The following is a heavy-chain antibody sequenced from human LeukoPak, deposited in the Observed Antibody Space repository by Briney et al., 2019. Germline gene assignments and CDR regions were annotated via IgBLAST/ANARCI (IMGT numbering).Heavy chain of an antibody. CDR3: VSAAPRGYYYYIHV. CDR1: GGSISSSSHY. J-gene: IGHJ6*03. D-gene: IGHD3-10*01. V-gene: IGHV4-39*07. Sequence: SETLSLTCTVSGGSISSSSHYWGWIRQPPGKGLDWIGSMYYSGSTYYNPSLKSRVTISLDTSKNQFSLKMGSMTAADTAVYYCVSAAPRGYYYYIHVWGKGTTVTISS. CDR2: MYYSGST.